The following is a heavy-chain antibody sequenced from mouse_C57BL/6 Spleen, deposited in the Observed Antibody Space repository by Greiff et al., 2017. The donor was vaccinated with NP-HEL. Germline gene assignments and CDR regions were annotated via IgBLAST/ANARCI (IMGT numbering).Heavy chain of an antibody. CDR2: ISYDGSN. Sequence: DVQLQESGPGLVKPSQSLSLTCSVTGYSITSGYYWNWIRQFPGNKLEWMGYISYDGSNNYNPSLKNRISITRDTSKNQFFLKLNSVTTEDTATYYCAREGVTGSLFDYWGQGTTLTVSS. CDR1: GYSITSGYY. J-gene: IGHJ2*01. CDR3: AREGVTGSLFDY. V-gene: IGHV3-6*01. D-gene: IGHD4-1*01.